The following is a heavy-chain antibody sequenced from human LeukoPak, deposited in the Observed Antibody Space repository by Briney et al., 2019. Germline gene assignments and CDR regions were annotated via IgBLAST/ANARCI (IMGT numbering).Heavy chain of an antibody. CDR1: GGSISSGGYY. CDR2: IYYSGST. Sequence: SETLSLTCTVSGGSISSGGYYWSWIRQHPGKGLECIGYIYYSGSTNYNPSLKSRVTISVDTSKNQFSLKLSSVTAADTAVYYCARGAYSSGWYGDAFDIWGQGTMVTVSS. J-gene: IGHJ3*02. CDR3: ARGAYSSGWYGDAFDI. D-gene: IGHD6-19*01. V-gene: IGHV4-61*08.